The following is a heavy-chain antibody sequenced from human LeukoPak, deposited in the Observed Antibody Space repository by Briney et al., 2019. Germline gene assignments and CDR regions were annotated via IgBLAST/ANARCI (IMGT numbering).Heavy chain of an antibody. J-gene: IGHJ3*02. CDR3: ARARSSYGYGDAFDI. CDR2: ISGSGGST. CDR1: GFTFSSYA. D-gene: IGHD5-18*01. Sequence: PGGSLRLSRAASGFTFSSYAMSWVRQAPGKGLEWVSAISGSGGSTYYADSVKGRFTISRDNAKNSLYLQMNSLRAEDTAVYYCARARSSYGYGDAFDIWGQGTMVTVSS. V-gene: IGHV3-23*01.